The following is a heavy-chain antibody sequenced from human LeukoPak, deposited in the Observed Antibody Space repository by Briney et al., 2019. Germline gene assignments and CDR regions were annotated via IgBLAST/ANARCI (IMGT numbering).Heavy chain of an antibody. CDR1: GGSISSGSYY. V-gene: IGHV4-61*02. J-gene: IGHJ6*03. CDR3: ARDRSVSCSGGSCYSGYYYYMDV. CDR2: IYTSGST. D-gene: IGHD2-15*01. Sequence: PSETLSLTCTVSGGSISSGSYYWSWIRQPAGKGLEWIGRIYTSGSTNYNPSLKSRVTISVDTSKNQFSLKLSSVTAADTAVYYCARDRSVSCSGGSCYSGYYYYMDVWGKGTTVTISS.